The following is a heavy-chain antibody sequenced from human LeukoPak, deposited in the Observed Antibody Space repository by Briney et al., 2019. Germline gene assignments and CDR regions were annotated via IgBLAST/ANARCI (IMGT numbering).Heavy chain of an antibody. CDR2: IYYSGST. V-gene: IGHV4-39*07. D-gene: IGHD2-15*01. CDR1: GGSISSSSYY. J-gene: IGHJ4*02. CDR3: ARGGWSLDY. Sequence: SETLSLTCTVSGGSISSSSYYWGWIRQPPGKGLEWIGSIYYSGSTNYNPSLKSRVTISVDTSKNQFSLKLSSLTAADTAVYYCARGGWSLDYWGQGTLVTVSS.